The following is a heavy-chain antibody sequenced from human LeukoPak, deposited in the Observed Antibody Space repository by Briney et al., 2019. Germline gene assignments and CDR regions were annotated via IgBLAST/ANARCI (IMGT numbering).Heavy chain of an antibody. V-gene: IGHV1-69*05. CDR2: IIPIFGTA. J-gene: IGHJ5*02. CDR3: ASGPYYYDSSGYYTNWFDP. D-gene: IGHD3-22*01. Sequence: SVKVSCKASGGTFSSYAISWVRQAPGQGLEWMGGIIPIFGTANYAQKFQGRVTITTDESTSTAYMELSSLRSEDTAVYYCASGPYYYDSSGYYTNWFDPWGQGTLVTVSS. CDR1: GGTFSSYA.